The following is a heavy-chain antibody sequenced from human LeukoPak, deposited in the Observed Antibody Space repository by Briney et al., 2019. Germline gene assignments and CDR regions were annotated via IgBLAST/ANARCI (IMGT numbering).Heavy chain of an antibody. Sequence: SETLSLTCTVSGGSISSYYWSWIRQPAGKGLEWIGRIYTSGSTNYNPSLKGRVTMSVDTSKNQFSLKLSSVTAADTAVYYCARDRPHGKELLPPYFDYWGQGTLVTVSS. J-gene: IGHJ4*02. CDR3: ARDRPHGKELLPPYFDY. V-gene: IGHV4-4*07. CDR2: IYTSGST. D-gene: IGHD1-26*01. CDR1: GGSISSYY.